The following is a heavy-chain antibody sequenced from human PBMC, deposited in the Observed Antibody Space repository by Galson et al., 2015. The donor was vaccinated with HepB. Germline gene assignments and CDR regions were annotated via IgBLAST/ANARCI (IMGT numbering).Heavy chain of an antibody. D-gene: IGHD1-26*01. V-gene: IGHV3-11*04. CDR3: ARYVGASNFGY. Sequence: SLRLSCAASGFTFSDYYMSWIRQAPGKGLEWISYISSSGSSIHYADSLKGRFTISRDNARNSLFLQMGSLTAEDTAVYYCARYVGASNFGYWGQGTLVTVSS. CDR1: GFTFSDYY. CDR2: ISSSGSSI. J-gene: IGHJ4*02.